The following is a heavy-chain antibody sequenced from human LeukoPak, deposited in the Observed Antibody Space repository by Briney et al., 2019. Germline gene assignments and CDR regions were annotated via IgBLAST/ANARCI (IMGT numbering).Heavy chain of an antibody. V-gene: IGHV3-23*01. Sequence: GGSLRLSCAASGFTFSSYGMSWVRQAPGKGLEGVSAISGSGASPYYAVSVKALFTISTDHSKHTLYLQMSSLRAEDTAVYYCANLGKHGLYRDYGRGNYWGQGTLVTVSS. CDR2: ISGSGASP. CDR3: ANLGKHGLYRDYGRGNY. D-gene: IGHD4-17*01. J-gene: IGHJ4*02. CDR1: GFTFSSYG.